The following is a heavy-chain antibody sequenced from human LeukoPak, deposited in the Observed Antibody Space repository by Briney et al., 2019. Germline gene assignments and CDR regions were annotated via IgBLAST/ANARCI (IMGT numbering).Heavy chain of an antibody. J-gene: IGHJ6*02. CDR3: ARVFSVVVPAAILDYGMDV. Sequence: SETLSLTCAVYGGSFSGYYWSWIRQPPGKGLEWIGEINHSGSTNYNPSLKSRVTISVDTSKNQFSLKLSSVTAADTAVYYCARVFSVVVPAAILDYGMDVWGQGTTVTVSS. V-gene: IGHV4-34*01. CDR2: INHSGST. D-gene: IGHD2-2*02. CDR1: GGSFSGYY.